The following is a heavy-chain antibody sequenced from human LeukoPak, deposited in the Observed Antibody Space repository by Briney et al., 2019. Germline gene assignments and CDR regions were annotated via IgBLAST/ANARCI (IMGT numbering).Heavy chain of an antibody. V-gene: IGHV3-23*01. J-gene: IGHJ1*01. CDR1: GFTFSSYA. D-gene: IGHD2-15*01. CDR3: ATHTIIKGYCSGGSCYSSDFQH. CDR2: ISGSGGST. Sequence: GGSLRLSCAASGFTFSSYAMSWVRQAPGKGLEWASAISGSGGSTYYADSVKGRFTISRDNSKNTLYLQMNSLRAEDTAVYYCATHTIIKGYCSGGSCYSSDFQHWGQGTLVTVSS.